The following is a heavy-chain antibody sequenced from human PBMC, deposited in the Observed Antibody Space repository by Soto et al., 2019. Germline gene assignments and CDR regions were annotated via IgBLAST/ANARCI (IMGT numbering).Heavy chain of an antibody. V-gene: IGHV1-2*02. CDR3: ARDYSGHGMDV. CDR1: GYTFTSYY. D-gene: IGHD1-26*01. Sequence: GASVKVSCKASGYTFTSYYMHWVRQAPGQGLEWMGWINPNSGGANYAQRFEGRVTMTRDTSISTVYMELSRLGSDDTALYYCARDYSGHGMDVWGQGTTVTVSS. J-gene: IGHJ6*02. CDR2: INPNSGGA.